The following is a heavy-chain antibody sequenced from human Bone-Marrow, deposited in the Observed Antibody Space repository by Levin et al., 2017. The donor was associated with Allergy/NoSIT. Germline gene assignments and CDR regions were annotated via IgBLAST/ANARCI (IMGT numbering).Heavy chain of an antibody. J-gene: IGHJ5*02. Sequence: GESLKISCAASGFTFSNSWMSWVRQAPGKGLEWVANIKEDGSEKYYVDSVKGRFTISRDNAKNSLYVQMNSLRAEDTAVYYCARDQFRKVTIWARWFDPWGQGTLVTVSS. D-gene: IGHD5-18*01. V-gene: IGHV3-7*01. CDR1: GFTFSNSW. CDR2: IKEDGSEK. CDR3: ARDQFRKVTIWARWFDP.